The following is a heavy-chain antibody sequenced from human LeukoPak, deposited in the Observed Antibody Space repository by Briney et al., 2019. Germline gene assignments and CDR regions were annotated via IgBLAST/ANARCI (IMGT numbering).Heavy chain of an antibody. CDR2: ISYDGSNK. CDR1: GFTFSSYA. CDR3: AREDGDYGYYYYGMDV. J-gene: IGHJ6*02. D-gene: IGHD4-17*01. Sequence: PGRSLRLPCAASGFTFSSYAMHWVRQAPGKGLEWVAVISYDGSNKYYADSVKGRFTISRDNSKNTLYLQMNSLRAEDTAVYYRAREDGDYGYYYYGMDVWGQGTTVTVSS. V-gene: IGHV3-30-3*01.